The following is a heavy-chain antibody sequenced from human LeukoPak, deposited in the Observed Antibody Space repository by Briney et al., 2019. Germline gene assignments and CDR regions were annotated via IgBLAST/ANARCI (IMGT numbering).Heavy chain of an antibody. V-gene: IGHV4-31*03. D-gene: IGHD5-24*01. Sequence: SETLSLTCTFSGGSINSNNYYWGWIRQHPGKGLEWIGYIYYSGSTYYNPSLKSRVTISVDTSKNQFSLKLSSVTAADTAVYYCARGVRWLQLSYFDYWGQGTLVTVSS. J-gene: IGHJ4*02. CDR3: ARGVRWLQLSYFDY. CDR2: IYYSGST. CDR1: GGSINSNNYY.